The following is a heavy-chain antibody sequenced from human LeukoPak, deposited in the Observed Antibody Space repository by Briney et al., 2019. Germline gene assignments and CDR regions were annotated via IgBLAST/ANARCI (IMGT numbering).Heavy chain of an antibody. D-gene: IGHD4-23*01. CDR2: ISSSSIYI. J-gene: IGHJ4*02. Sequence: GGSLRLSCAASGFTFNSYYMNWVRQAPGKGLEWVSSISSSSIYIYYADSVKGRFTISRDNAKNSLYLQMNSLRAEDTAVYYCARDLPYGGNFDYWGQGTLVTVSS. V-gene: IGHV3-21*01. CDR1: GFTFNSYY. CDR3: ARDLPYGGNFDY.